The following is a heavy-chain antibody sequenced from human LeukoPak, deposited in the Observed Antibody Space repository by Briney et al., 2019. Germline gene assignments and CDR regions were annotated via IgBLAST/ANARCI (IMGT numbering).Heavy chain of an antibody. CDR1: GYTFTSYA. J-gene: IGHJ6*02. CDR2: INAGNGNT. Sequence: ASVKVSCKASGYTFTSYAMHWVRQAPGQRLEWMGWINAGNGNTKYSQKFQGRVTITRDTSASTAYMELSSLRSKDTAVYYCAREYSSSWYTYYYYGMDVWGQGTTVTVSS. V-gene: IGHV1-3*01. D-gene: IGHD6-13*01. CDR3: AREYSSSWYTYYYYGMDV.